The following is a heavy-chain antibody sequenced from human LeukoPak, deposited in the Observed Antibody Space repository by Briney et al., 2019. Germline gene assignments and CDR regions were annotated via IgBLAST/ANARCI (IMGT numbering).Heavy chain of an antibody. J-gene: IGHJ6*03. Sequence: GGSLGLSCVISGFTFSMYGMHWVRQAPGKGLEWVAVISPDGSGKNYVDSVEGRFTIPRDNSKNTLYVQMNSLRAEDTAVYFCARGYDSNLDYYYYMDVWGKGTTVTVSS. CDR3: ARGYDSNLDYYYYMDV. CDR2: ISPDGSGK. D-gene: IGHD3-16*01. V-gene: IGHV3-30*03. CDR1: GFTFSMYG.